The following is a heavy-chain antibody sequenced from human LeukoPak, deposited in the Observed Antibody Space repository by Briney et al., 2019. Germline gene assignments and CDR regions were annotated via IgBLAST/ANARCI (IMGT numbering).Heavy chain of an antibody. V-gene: IGHV3-30*04. CDR3: ARGRGSTSSYFDY. CDR2: ISYDGNKK. Sequence: GGSLRLSCAASGFTFNNYAIHWVRQAPGKGLEWVAVISYDGNKKYYADSVRGRFTISRDNSNYTLFPHMNSLRAEDTAVYYCARGRGSTSSYFDYWGQGTLVTVSS. D-gene: IGHD2-2*01. J-gene: IGHJ4*02. CDR1: GFTFNNYA.